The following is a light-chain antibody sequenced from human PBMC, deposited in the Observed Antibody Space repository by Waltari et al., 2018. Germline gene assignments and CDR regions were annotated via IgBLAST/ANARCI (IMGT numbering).Light chain of an antibody. CDR1: SPNIENNA. CDR2: YDN. Sequence: QSVLTQPPSVSGAPRQRVTISCSGSSPNIENNAVNWYQHLPGRAPKLLIRYDNLLPSVVSARFSASKSGTSASLAISWLQSDDEADYYCATWDDSLNAYVFGSGTKVTVV. CDR3: ATWDDSLNAYV. V-gene: IGLV1-36*01. J-gene: IGLJ1*01.